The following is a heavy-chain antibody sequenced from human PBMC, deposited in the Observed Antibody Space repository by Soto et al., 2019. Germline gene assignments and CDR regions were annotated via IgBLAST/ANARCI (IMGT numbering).Heavy chain of an antibody. CDR1: GFSFSNYW. D-gene: IGHD6-19*01. CDR2: IKQDGSET. J-gene: IGHJ4*02. V-gene: IGHV3-7*01. CDR3: AGGWATTAGTGDN. Sequence: ELQLVESGGGLVQPGGSLRLSCVVSGFSFSNYWMSWVRQAPGKGLEWVANIKQDGSETYYVDSVKGRFTISRDNDENSLYLQMTGLRGDDTAVYYCAGGWATTAGTGDNWGQGTLVIVSS.